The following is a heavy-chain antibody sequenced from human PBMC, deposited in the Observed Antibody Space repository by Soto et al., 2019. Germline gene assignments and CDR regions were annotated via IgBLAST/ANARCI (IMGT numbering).Heavy chain of an antibody. CDR1: GGTFSSYA. Sequence: GASVKVSCKASGGTFSSYAISWVRQAPGQGLEWMGGIIPIFGTANYAQKFQGRVTMTRDISIATAYMELSSLRSDDTAIYYCARMATFGSLNWFDPWGQGTLVTVSS. CDR2: IIPIFGTA. V-gene: IGHV1-69*05. J-gene: IGHJ5*02. CDR3: ARMATFGSLNWFDP. D-gene: IGHD3-16*01.